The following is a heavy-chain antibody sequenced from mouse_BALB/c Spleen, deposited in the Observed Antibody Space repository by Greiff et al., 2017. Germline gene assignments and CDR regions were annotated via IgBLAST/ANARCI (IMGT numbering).Heavy chain of an antibody. V-gene: IGHV1-18*01. CDR2: INPYNGGT. CDR1: GYSFTGYT. D-gene: IGHD2-4*01. J-gene: IGHJ3*01. Sequence: VQLQQSGPELVKPGASMKISCKASGYSFTGYTMNWVKQSHGKNLEWIGLINPYNGGTSYNQKFKGKATLTVDKSSSTAYMELLSLTSEDSVVYYCARFDYDDEAWFAYWGQGTLVTVSA. CDR3: ARFDYDDEAWFAY.